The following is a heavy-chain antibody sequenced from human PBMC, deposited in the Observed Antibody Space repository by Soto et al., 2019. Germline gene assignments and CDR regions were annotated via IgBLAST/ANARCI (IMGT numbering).Heavy chain of an antibody. CDR2: ISGSGGST. Sequence: GGSLRLSCAASGFTFSSYAMSWVRQAPGKGLEWVSAISGSGGSTYYADSVKGRFTISRDNSKNTLYLQMNSLRAEDTAVYYCAKDLGRYYGSGSYYWFDPWGQGTLVTVSS. J-gene: IGHJ5*02. V-gene: IGHV3-23*01. D-gene: IGHD3-10*01. CDR3: AKDLGRYYGSGSYYWFDP. CDR1: GFTFSSYA.